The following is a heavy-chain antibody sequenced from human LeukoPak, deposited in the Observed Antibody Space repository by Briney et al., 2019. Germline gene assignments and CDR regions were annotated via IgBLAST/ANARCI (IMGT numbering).Heavy chain of an antibody. CDR3: ARAPGTNSRYNWFDP. D-gene: IGHD4-23*01. V-gene: IGHV4-59*08. CDR1: GGSISSYY. Sequence: SETLSLTCTGSGGSISSYYWSWIRQPPGKGLEWIGYIYYSGSTNYNPSLKSRVTISVDTFKNQFSLKLSSVTAADTAVYYCARAPGTNSRYNWFDPWGQGTLVTVSS. J-gene: IGHJ5*02. CDR2: IYYSGST.